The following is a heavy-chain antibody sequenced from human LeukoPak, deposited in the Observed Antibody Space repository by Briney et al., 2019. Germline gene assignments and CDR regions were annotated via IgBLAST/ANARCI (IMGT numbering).Heavy chain of an antibody. V-gene: IGHV3-64*01. CDR2: ISSNGGTS. CDR1: GFTLSPYT. D-gene: IGHD6-13*01. CDR3: ARPYSSTWYFAFDI. J-gene: IGHJ3*02. Sequence: PGGSLRLSCAASGFTLSPYTMHWVRQAPGKGLEYVSAISSNGGTSFYANSVKGRFTISRDNSKNTLYLQMGSLRAEDMAVYYCARPYSSTWYFAFDIRGRGTMVTVSS.